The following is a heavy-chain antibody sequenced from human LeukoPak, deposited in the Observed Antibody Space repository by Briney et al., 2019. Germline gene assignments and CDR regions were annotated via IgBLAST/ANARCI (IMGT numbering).Heavy chain of an antibody. D-gene: IGHD2-2*01. CDR2: IQSNGRNT. V-gene: IGHV3-33*05. CDR1: GFIFSSDD. Sequence: PGGSLRLSCAASGFIFSSDDMHWVRQAPGKGLEWVAGIQSNGRNTYYVDSVKGRFAISRDNSKSTLYLQVNSLRVEDTALYYCARESEGGTGTSCPDYWGQGTLVTVSS. CDR3: ARESEGGTGTSCPDY. J-gene: IGHJ4*02.